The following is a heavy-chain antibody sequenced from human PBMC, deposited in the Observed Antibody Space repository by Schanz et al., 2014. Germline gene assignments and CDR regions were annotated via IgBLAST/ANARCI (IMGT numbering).Heavy chain of an antibody. D-gene: IGHD3-10*01. CDR1: GFTFSTHA. J-gene: IGHJ5*01. Sequence: QVQLVESGGGVVQPGRSLRLSCATSGFTFSTHAMHWVRQAPGKGLEWVALVSSDGNNDYYTDSVKGRFTISRDNSKNTVHLQMNSLRAEDTAVYYCAKQHIVRGVSYLNWFDSWGQGTLVTVSS. CDR3: AKQHIVRGVSYLNWFDS. V-gene: IGHV3-30*18. CDR2: VSSDGNND.